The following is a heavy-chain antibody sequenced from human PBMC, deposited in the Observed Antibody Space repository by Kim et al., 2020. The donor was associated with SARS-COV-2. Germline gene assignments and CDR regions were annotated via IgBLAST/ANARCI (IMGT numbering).Heavy chain of an antibody. Sequence: GGSLRLSCAASEFTFSSYWMHWVRQAPGKGLVWVSRINGDGSSTNYADSVKGRFTISRDNAKNTLYLQMNSLRAEDTAVYYCARAGGCSGAGCRNYYYYAMDVWGQGTTVTVSS. CDR1: EFTFSSYW. CDR2: INGDGSST. V-gene: IGHV3-74*01. J-gene: IGHJ6*02. CDR3: ARAGGCSGAGCRNYYYYAMDV. D-gene: IGHD2-15*01.